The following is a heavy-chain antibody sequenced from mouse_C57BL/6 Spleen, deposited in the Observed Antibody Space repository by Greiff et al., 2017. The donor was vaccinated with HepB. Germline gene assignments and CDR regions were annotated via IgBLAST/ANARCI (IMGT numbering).Heavy chain of an antibody. D-gene: IGHD2-4*01. CDR3: ARLLYDYDEVDYFDY. V-gene: IGHV1-59*01. J-gene: IGHJ2*01. Sequence: VQLQQPGAELVRPGTSVKLSCKASGYTFTSYWMHWVKQRPGQGLEWIGVIDPSDSYTNYNQKFKGKATLTVDTSSSTAYMQLSSLTSEDSAVYYCARLLYDYDEVDYFDYWGQGTTLTVSS. CDR1: GYTFTSYW. CDR2: IDPSDSYT.